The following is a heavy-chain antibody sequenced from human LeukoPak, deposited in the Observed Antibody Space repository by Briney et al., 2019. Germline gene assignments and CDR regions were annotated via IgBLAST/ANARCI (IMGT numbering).Heavy chain of an antibody. J-gene: IGHJ5*02. CDR2: INHSGST. V-gene: IGHV4-34*01. CDR1: GGSFSGYY. Sequence: SETLSLTCAVYGGSFSGYYWSWIRQPPGKGLEWIGEINHSGSTNYNPSLKSRVTISVDTSKNQFSLKLSSVTAADTAVYYCARRGYCSSTSCPEGWFDPWGQGTLVIVSS. CDR3: ARRGYCSSTSCPEGWFDP. D-gene: IGHD2-2*01.